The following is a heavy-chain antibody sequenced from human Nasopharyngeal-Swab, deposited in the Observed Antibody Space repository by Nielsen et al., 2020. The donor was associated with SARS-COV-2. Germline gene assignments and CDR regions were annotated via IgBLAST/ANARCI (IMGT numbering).Heavy chain of an antibody. J-gene: IGHJ4*02. Sequence: GESLKISCKGSGYSFTNYWIGWVRQMPGKGLEWMGIIYPGDYDTRYSQSFQGQVTISADKSISTAYLQWSSLKASDTAMYYCARRSEDAFDYWGQGTLVTVSS. CDR2: IYPGDYDT. CDR1: GYSFTNYW. V-gene: IGHV5-51*01. CDR3: ARRSEDAFDY. D-gene: IGHD2-15*01.